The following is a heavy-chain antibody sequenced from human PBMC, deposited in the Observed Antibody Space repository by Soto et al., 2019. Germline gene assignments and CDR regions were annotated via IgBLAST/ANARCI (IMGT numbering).Heavy chain of an antibody. D-gene: IGHD6-6*01. CDR1: GACLSGYC. CDR3: ESSRGRFYSSSSGPY. V-gene: IGHV4-34*01. J-gene: IGHJ4*02. Sequence: EILSLTCAVYGACLSGYCWSWIRQPPGKGLEWIGEINHSGSTNYNPSLKSRVTISVDTSKNQFSLKLSPVTAADTAVYYCESSRGRFYSSSSGPYWGQGTLVTVSS. CDR2: INHSGST.